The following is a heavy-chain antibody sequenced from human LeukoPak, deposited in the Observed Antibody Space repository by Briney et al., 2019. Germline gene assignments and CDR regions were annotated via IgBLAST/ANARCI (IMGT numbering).Heavy chain of an antibody. CDR1: GFTFSSYS. Sequence: GGSLRLSCPATGFTFSSYSMTWVRQAPGKGLQWVSILSGSAGDTFSADSVKGRFTISRDNSKNTLYLQMNSLRAEDTAVYYCARGQTVSTRHLEYWGQGTLVTVSS. CDR3: ARGQTVSTRHLEY. J-gene: IGHJ4*02. D-gene: IGHD4-17*01. V-gene: IGHV3-23*01. CDR2: LSGSAGDT.